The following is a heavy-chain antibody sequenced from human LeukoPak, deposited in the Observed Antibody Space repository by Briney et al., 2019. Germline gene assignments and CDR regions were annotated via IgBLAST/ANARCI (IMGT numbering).Heavy chain of an antibody. J-gene: IGHJ3*02. D-gene: IGHD3-10*01. V-gene: IGHV3-23*01. Sequence: GGSLRLSCAASGFTFSSYATSWVRQAPGKGLEWVSAISGSGGSTYCADSVKGRFTISRDNSKNTLYLQMNSLRAEDTAVYYCAKDGSVLLWFGESDAFDIWGQGTMVTVSS. CDR2: ISGSGGST. CDR3: AKDGSVLLWFGESDAFDI. CDR1: GFTFSSYA.